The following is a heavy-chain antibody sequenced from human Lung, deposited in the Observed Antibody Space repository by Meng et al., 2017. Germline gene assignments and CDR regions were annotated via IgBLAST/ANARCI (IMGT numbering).Heavy chain of an antibody. Sequence: QVRLQTWGGGLLKPSWTLSLTCVVSGGSFSDYYWSGIRQPPGKGLEWIGEINHSGSTNYNPSLESRATISVDTSQNNLSLKLSSVTAADSAVYYCARGPTTMAHDFDYWGQGTLVTVSS. CDR1: GGSFSDYY. CDR3: ARGPTTMAHDFDY. V-gene: IGHV4-34*01. D-gene: IGHD4-11*01. J-gene: IGHJ4*02. CDR2: INHSGST.